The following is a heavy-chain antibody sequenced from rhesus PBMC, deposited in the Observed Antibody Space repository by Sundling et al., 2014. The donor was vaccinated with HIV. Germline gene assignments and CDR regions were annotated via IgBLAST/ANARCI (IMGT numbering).Heavy chain of an antibody. CDR2: INTGGGST. CDR1: GFTFSSHG. V-gene: IGHV3-8*01. CDR3: AKAATRYGSRLDY. Sequence: EVQLVESGGGLVQPGGSLRLSCAASGFTFSSHGMHWVRQAPGKGLEWVSGINTGGGSTWYTDSVKGRFTISKENAKNTLYLQMDSLRAEDTAVYYCAKAATRYGSRLDYWGQGVLVTVSS. J-gene: IGHJ4*01. D-gene: IGHD4-29*01.